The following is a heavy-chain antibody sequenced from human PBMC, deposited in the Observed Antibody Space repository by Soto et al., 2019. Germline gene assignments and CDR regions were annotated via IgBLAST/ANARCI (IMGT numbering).Heavy chain of an antibody. J-gene: IGHJ4*02. CDR3: AISPYSSSWYYFDY. V-gene: IGHV1-69*13. Sequence: ASVKVSCKASGGTFSSYAISWVRQAPGQGLEWMGGIIPIFGTANYAQKFQGRVTITADESTSTAYMELSSLRSEDTAVYYCAISPYSSSWYYFDYWGQGTLVTVSS. CDR2: IIPIFGTA. CDR1: GGTFSSYA. D-gene: IGHD6-13*01.